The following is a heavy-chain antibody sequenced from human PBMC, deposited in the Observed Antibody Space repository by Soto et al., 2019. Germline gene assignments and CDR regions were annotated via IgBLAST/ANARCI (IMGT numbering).Heavy chain of an antibody. J-gene: IGHJ4*02. D-gene: IGHD2-15*01. V-gene: IGHV3-21*01. CDR3: ARDRCSGGSCYVDY. Sequence: EVQLLESGGGLVKPGGYLRLSCAASGVTFSSYSMNWVRQAPGKGLEWVSSISSSSSYIYYADSVKGRFTISRDNAKNSLYLQMNGLRAEDTAVYYCARDRCSGGSCYVDYWVQGTLVTVSS. CDR1: GVTFSSYS. CDR2: ISSSSSYI.